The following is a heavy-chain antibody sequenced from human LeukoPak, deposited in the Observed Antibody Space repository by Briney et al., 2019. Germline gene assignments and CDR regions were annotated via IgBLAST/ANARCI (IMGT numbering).Heavy chain of an antibody. CDR2: IYPGDSNT. J-gene: IGHJ4*02. CDR1: GYSFTSHW. CDR3: ARHVPRRVNCGANCGDS. V-gene: IGHV5-51*01. D-gene: IGHD2-21*01. Sequence: GESLKISCKGSGYSFTSHWIAWVRQMPGKGLEWWGIIYPGDSNTRYRPSFQGQAPSSPDQSISPAKRQWDNLNVSDSPCVYGARHVPRRVNCGANCGDSWGQGTLVTVSS.